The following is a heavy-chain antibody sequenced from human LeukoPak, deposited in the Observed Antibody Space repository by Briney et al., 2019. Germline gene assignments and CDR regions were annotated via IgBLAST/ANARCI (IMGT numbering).Heavy chain of an antibody. CDR1: GYTFTGYY. J-gene: IGHJ4*02. CDR2: INPNSGGT. Sequence: ASVKVSCKASGYTFTGYYMHWVRQAPGQGLEWMGWINPNSGGTNYAQKFQGRVTMTRDTSISTAYMELSRLRSDDTAVYYCARVPLLYYDILTGYSDFDYWGQGTLVTVSS. V-gene: IGHV1-2*02. D-gene: IGHD3-9*01. CDR3: ARVPLLYYDILTGYSDFDY.